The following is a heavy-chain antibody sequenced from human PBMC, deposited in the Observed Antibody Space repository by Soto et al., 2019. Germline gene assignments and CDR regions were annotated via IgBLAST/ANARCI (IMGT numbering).Heavy chain of an antibody. D-gene: IGHD1-7*01. Sequence: SQTLSLTCAISGDSVSSNSAAWNWIRQSPSRGLEWLGRTYYRSRWYNDYAVSVRSRITVNPDTSKNRFSLQLTSVTPEDTAVYYCAGTTSHYWYYMDVWGKGTTVTV. J-gene: IGHJ6*03. CDR1: GDSVSSNSAA. CDR3: AGTTSHYWYYMDV. CDR2: TYYRSRWYN. V-gene: IGHV6-1*01.